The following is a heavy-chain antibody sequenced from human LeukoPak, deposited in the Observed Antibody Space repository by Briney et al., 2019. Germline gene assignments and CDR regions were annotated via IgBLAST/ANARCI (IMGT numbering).Heavy chain of an antibody. J-gene: IGHJ4*02. V-gene: IGHV4-30-4*08. Sequence: SETLSLTCTVSGGSISSGDYYWSWIRPPPGKGLEWIGYIYYSGSTYYNPSLKSRVTISVDTSKNQFALKLSSVTAADTAVYYCAREIRSIAARAEFDYWGQGTLVTVSS. CDR1: GGSISSGDYY. CDR2: IYYSGST. D-gene: IGHD6-6*01. CDR3: AREIRSIAARAEFDY.